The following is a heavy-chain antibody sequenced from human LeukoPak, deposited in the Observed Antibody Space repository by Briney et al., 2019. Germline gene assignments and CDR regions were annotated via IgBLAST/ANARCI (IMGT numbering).Heavy chain of an antibody. CDR3: ATEGKMVRGVYTDY. CDR1: GYTFSSYG. D-gene: IGHD3-10*01. V-gene: IGHV1-18*01. J-gene: IGHJ4*02. Sequence: ASVKVSCKASGYTFSSYGVNWVRQAPGQGLEWIGWISAYNGHTNYAQKLQGRVTMTTDTSTSTLYMELRSLRSDDTAVYYCATEGKMVRGVYTDYWGQGTLVTVSS. CDR2: ISAYNGHT.